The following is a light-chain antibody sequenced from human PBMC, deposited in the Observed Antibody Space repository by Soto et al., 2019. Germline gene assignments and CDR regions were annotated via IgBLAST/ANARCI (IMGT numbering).Light chain of an antibody. CDR2: GAS. V-gene: IGKV3-15*01. Sequence: EIVMTQSPATLSVSPGERATLSCRASQSVSSNLAGYQQKPGQAPRLLIHGASTRATGIPARFSGSGSGTEFTLTISSLQSEDFAVYFCQQYDNWPLTFGGGTKVDIK. J-gene: IGKJ4*01. CDR3: QQYDNWPLT. CDR1: QSVSSN.